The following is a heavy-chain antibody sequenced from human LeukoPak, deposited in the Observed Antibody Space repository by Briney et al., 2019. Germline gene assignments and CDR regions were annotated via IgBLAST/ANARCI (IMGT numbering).Heavy chain of an antibody. J-gene: IGHJ4*02. CDR3: ARGSLYGDETFDY. V-gene: IGHV3-11*01. CDR1: GFTFSDYY. CDR2: ISSSGSTI. D-gene: IGHD4-17*01. Sequence: GGSLRLSCAASGFTFSDYYMSWIRQAPGKGLEWVSYISSSGSTIFYADSVKGRFTISRDNAKNSLYLQMNSLRAEDTAVYYCARGSLYGDETFDYWGQGTLVTVSS.